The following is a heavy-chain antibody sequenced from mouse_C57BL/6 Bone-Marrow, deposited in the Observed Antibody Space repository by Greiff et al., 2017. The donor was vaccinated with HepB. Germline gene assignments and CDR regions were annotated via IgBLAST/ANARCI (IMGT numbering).Heavy chain of an antibody. V-gene: IGHV1-9*01. CDR3: ARGAYSNYPGYWYFDV. D-gene: IGHD2-5*01. J-gene: IGHJ1*03. CDR1: GYTFTGYW. CDR2: ILPGSGST. Sequence: VHLVESGAELMKPGASVKLSCKATGYTFTGYWIEWVKQRPGHGLEWIGEILPGSGSTNYNEKFKGKATFTADTSSNTAYMQLSSLTTEDSAIYYCARGAYSNYPGYWYFDVWGTGTTVTVSS.